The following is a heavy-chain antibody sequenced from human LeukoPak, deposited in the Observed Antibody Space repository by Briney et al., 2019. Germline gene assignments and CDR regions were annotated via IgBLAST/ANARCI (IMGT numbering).Heavy chain of an antibody. D-gene: IGHD3-3*01. J-gene: IGHJ4*02. CDR2: INHSGST. CDR3: ARDTEMSAVFDS. CDR1: GGSISSSSYY. V-gene: IGHV4-39*02. Sequence: SETLSLTCTVSGGSISSSSYYWSWIRQPPGKGLEWIGEINHSGSTNYNPSLKTRVTISLDTSNNYFSLKLNSVTAADTAVYYCARDTEMSAVFDSWGQGTLVTVSS.